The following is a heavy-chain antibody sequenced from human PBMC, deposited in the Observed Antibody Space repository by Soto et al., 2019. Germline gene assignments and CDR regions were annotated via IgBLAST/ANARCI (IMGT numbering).Heavy chain of an antibody. CDR1: GFTFSYYE. CDR2: ISHTDRLT. J-gene: IGHJ5*02. Sequence: EVQLAESGGDLVQPGGSLRLSCVGSGFTFSYYEMNWVRQATGKGLERVAFISHTDRLTHYPDSVKGRFTISRDNAQNSLYLEMTSLRVEDTGVYYCARDTGRASADLWGQGTLVTVSS. V-gene: IGHV3-48*03. D-gene: IGHD6-13*01. CDR3: ARDTGRASADL.